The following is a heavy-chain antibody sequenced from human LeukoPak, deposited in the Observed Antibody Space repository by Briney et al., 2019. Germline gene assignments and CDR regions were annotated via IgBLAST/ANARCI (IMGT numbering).Heavy chain of an antibody. CDR3: ATCQHYDILTGLPDY. CDR2: IRYDGSNK. Sequence: PGGSLRLSCAASGFTFSSYDIHWVRQAPGKGLEWVAFIRYDGSNKKYADSGKGRFTISRDNSKNTLYLQMNSLRAEDTAVYYCATCQHYDILTGLPDYWGQGTLVTVSS. V-gene: IGHV3-30*02. D-gene: IGHD3-9*01. J-gene: IGHJ4*02. CDR1: GFTFSSYD.